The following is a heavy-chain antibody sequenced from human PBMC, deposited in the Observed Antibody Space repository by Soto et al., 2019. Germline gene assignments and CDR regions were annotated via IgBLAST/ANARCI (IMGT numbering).Heavy chain of an antibody. V-gene: IGHV4-31*03. CDR1: GGSISSGGYY. J-gene: IGHJ6*02. CDR3: ARLGLVPAATGYV. D-gene: IGHD2-2*01. Sequence: PSETLSLTCTVSGGSISSGGYYWSWIRQHPGKGLEWIGYIYYSGSTYYNPSLKSRVTISVDTSKNQFSLKLSSVTAADTAVYYCARLGLVPAATGYVWGQGTTVTVSS. CDR2: IYYSGST.